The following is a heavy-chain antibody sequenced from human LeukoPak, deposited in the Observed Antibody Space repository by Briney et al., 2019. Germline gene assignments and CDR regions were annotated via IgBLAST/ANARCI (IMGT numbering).Heavy chain of an antibody. V-gene: IGHV3-23*01. CDR1: GFTFRSFA. Sequence: GGSLRLSCEASGFTFRSFAMSWVRQAPGKGLEWLSGISASGHYIYQADSVTGRFTISGDNSKNTLYIEINSLRVEDTAVYYCARDGSWGDYQFYFYMDVWGKGTRVTVSS. D-gene: IGHD2-2*01. J-gene: IGHJ6*03. CDR2: ISASGHYI. CDR3: ARDGSWGDYQFYFYMDV.